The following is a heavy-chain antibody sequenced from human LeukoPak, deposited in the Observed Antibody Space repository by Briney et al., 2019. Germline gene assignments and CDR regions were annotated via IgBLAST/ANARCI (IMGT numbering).Heavy chain of an antibody. V-gene: IGHV4-39*01. CDR1: GGSISSSSYY. D-gene: IGHD3-16*01. Sequence: SETLSLTCTVSGGSISSSSYYWGWIRQPPGKGLEWIGSIYYSGSTYYNPSLKSRVTISVDTSKNQFSLKLSSVTAADTAVYYCARGGRGPPGYYYYMDVWGKGTTVTISS. CDR2: IYYSGST. J-gene: IGHJ6*03. CDR3: ARGGRGPPGYYYYMDV.